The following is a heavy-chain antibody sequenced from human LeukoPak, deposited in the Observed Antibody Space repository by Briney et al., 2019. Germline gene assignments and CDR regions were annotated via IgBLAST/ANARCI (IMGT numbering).Heavy chain of an antibody. CDR3: AKRGVIFCGGDCYSRYFQH. J-gene: IGHJ1*01. CDR1: GFTFSDYG. V-gene: IGHV3-23*01. CDR2: ISGSGGST. Sequence: PGGSLRLSCAAAGFTFSDYGMNWVRQAPGKGLEWVSAISGSGGSTYYADSVKGRFTISRDNSKNTLYLQMNSLRAEDTAVYYCAKRGVIFCGGDCYSRYFQHWGQGTLVTVSS. D-gene: IGHD2-21*02.